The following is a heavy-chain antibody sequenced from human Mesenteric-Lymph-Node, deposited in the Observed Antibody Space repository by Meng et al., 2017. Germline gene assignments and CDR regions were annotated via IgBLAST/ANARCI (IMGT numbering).Heavy chain of an antibody. Sequence: SVKVSCKASGGTFSSYAISWVRQAPGQGLEWMGGIIPIFGTANYAQKFQGRVTITTDESTSTAYMELSSLRAEDTAVYYCAKVNIAVAGLHPRYYGMDVWGQGTTVTVSS. CDR3: AKVNIAVAGLHPRYYGMDV. V-gene: IGHV1-69*05. CDR1: GGTFSSYA. CDR2: IIPIFGTA. D-gene: IGHD6-19*01. J-gene: IGHJ6*02.